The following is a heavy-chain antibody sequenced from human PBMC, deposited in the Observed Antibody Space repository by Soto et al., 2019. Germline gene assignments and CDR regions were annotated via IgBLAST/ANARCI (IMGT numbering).Heavy chain of an antibody. Sequence: SQTLSLTCDISVDSVSSNTVAWSWIRQSPSRGLEWLVRTYYRSKWYSDYAPSVKSRITINPDTSKNQISLQLNSVTPEDTAVYYCAREVPNYYCGMDVWGQGTTVTV. J-gene: IGHJ6*02. CDR3: AREVPNYYCGMDV. CDR1: VDSVSSNTVA. CDR2: TYYRSKWYS. V-gene: IGHV6-1*01.